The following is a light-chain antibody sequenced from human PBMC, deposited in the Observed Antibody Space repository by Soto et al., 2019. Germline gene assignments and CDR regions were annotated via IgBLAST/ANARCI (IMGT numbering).Light chain of an antibody. CDR1: QSVSSY. V-gene: IGKV3-11*01. CDR2: DAS. CDR3: QQRSGWPPSLT. Sequence: EAVLTQSPATLSLSPGETATLSCRASQSVSSYLAWYQQKPGQAPRLLIYDASKTATGIPARFSGSGSGTDFTLTISGIEPEDFAVYYCQQRSGWPPSLTFGGGTKVEIK. J-gene: IGKJ4*01.